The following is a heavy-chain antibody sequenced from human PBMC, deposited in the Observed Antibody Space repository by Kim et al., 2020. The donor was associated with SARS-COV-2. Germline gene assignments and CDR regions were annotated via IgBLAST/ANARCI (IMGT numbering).Heavy chain of an antibody. CDR3: VRQVAGSNFDV. D-gene: IGHD3-10*01. J-gene: IGHJ3*01. V-gene: IGHV3-23*01. Sequence: FYASSVKGRFTISRDNSKNTLYLQFNILRAEDTAIYYCVRQVAGSNFDVWGQGTMVTVSS.